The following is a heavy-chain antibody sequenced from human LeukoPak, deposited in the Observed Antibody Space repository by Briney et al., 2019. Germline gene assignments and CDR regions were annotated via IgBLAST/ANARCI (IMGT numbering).Heavy chain of an antibody. CDR2: TNPNSGNT. Sequence: ASVKVSCKASGYTFTSCDINWVRQATGQGLEWMGWTNPNSGNTGYAQKFQGRLTITRSTSISTAYMELSSLRSEDTAVYYCARVAGSNYWGQGTLVTVSS. V-gene: IGHV1-8*01. CDR1: GYTFTSCD. J-gene: IGHJ4*02. D-gene: IGHD6-19*01. CDR3: ARVAGSNY.